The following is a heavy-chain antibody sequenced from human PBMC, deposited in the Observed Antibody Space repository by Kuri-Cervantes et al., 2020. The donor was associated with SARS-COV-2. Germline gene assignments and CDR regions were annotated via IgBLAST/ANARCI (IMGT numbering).Heavy chain of an antibody. CDR3: TSRRSSGYYYPEHFDY. Sequence: GESLKISCVPSGFTFSGYDMHWVRQAPGKGLEWVGFIRSKAYGGTTEYAASVKGRFTISRDDSKSIAYLQMNSLKTEDTAVYYCTSRRSSGYYYPEHFDYWGQGTLVTVSS. J-gene: IGHJ4*02. D-gene: IGHD3-22*01. V-gene: IGHV3-49*04. CDR2: IRSKAYGGTT. CDR1: GFTFSGYD.